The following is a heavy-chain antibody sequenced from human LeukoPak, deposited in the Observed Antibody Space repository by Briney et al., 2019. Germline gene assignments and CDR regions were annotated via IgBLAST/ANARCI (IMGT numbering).Heavy chain of an antibody. J-gene: IGHJ4*02. CDR3: AKPRKGNSGSYYSSEYYFDY. V-gene: IGHV3-23*01. CDR1: VFTFSIYA. D-gene: IGHD1-26*01. CDR2: ISGSGGST. Sequence: PGGSLRLSCAPAVFTFSIYATSWVPQAPGKGLEWVSAISGSGGSTYYADSVKGRFTISRDNSKNTLYLQMNSLRAEDTAVYYCAKPRKGNSGSYYSSEYYFDYWGQGTLVTVSS.